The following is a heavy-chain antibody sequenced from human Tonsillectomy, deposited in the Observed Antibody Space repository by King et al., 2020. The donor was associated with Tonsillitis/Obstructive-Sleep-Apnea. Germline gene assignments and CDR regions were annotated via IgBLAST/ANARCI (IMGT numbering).Heavy chain of an antibody. D-gene: IGHD3-10*01. CDR1: GGSISSYY. J-gene: IGHJ6*03. CDR2: IYYSGST. Sequence: QLQESGPGLVKPSETLSLTCTVSGGSISSYYWSWIRQPPGKGLDWIGYIYYSGSTNYNPSLKSRVTISVETSKNQFSLKVISVTAADTAVYYCAREVVDYYASGRSMDVWGKGTTVTVSS. CDR3: AREVVDYYASGRSMDV. V-gene: IGHV4-59*01.